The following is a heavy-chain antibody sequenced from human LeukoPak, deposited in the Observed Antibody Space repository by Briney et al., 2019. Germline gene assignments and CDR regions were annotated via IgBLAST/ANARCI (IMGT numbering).Heavy chain of an antibody. D-gene: IGHD5-12*01. Sequence: GGSLRLSCAASGFTFSSYEMNWVRQAPGKGLEWVSYISSSGSTIYYADSVKGRFTISRDDAKNSLYLQMNSLRAEDTAVYYCAREVATAFDYWGQGTLVTVSS. CDR3: AREVATAFDY. V-gene: IGHV3-48*03. CDR1: GFTFSSYE. J-gene: IGHJ4*02. CDR2: ISSSGSTI.